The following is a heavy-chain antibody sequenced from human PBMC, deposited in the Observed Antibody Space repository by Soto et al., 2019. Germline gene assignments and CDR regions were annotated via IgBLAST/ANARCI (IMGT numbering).Heavy chain of an antibody. CDR3: AKDGVGYCSSTGCPGRYIDV. J-gene: IGHJ6*03. Sequence: SQTLSLTCVISGDSVSSNSAAWNWIRQSPSRGLEWLGRTYYRSRWYNDYAVSVRSRITVNADTSKNQFSLHLNSVTPEDTAVYYCAKDGVGYCSSTGCPGRYIDVWGKGTTVLVSS. CDR2: TYYRSRWYN. V-gene: IGHV6-1*01. CDR1: GDSVSSNSAA. D-gene: IGHD2-2*03.